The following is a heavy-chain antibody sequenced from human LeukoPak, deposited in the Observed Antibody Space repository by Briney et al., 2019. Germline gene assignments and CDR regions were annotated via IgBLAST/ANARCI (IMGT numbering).Heavy chain of an antibody. CDR3: AKAYTRSWYAAFDI. V-gene: IGHV3-23*01. D-gene: IGHD6-13*01. Sequence: GGSLRLSCAASGFAFTDYAISWVRQAPGKGLEWVSAITDSGGATYYADPVKGRFTISRDNSKNTLYLQMNSLRGDDTAIYYCAKAYTRSWYAAFDIWGQGTMVTISS. CDR1: GFAFTDYA. CDR2: ITDSGGAT. J-gene: IGHJ3*02.